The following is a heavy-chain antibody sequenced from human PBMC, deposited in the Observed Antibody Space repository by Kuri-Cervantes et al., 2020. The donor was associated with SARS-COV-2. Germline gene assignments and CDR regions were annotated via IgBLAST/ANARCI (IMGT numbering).Heavy chain of an antibody. CDR1: GFTFSNAW. D-gene: IGHD4-17*01. V-gene: IGHV3-30*18. CDR3: AKDQGSDYGDQLDF. J-gene: IGHJ4*02. Sequence: GGSLRLSCAASGFTFSNAWMSWVRQAPGKGLEWVAVISYDGSNKYYADSVKGRFTISRDNSKNTLYLQMNSLRAEDTAIYYCAKDQGSDYGDQLDFWGQGNLLVTVSS. CDR2: ISYDGSNK.